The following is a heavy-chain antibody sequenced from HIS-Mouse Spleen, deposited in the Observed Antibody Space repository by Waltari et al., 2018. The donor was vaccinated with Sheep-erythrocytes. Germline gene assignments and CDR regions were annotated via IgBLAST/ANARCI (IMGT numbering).Heavy chain of an antibody. CDR2: INHSGST. D-gene: IGHD5-12*01. V-gene: IGHV4-34*01. CDR3: ARAAWLRFDY. CDR1: GGSFSGYY. J-gene: IGHJ4*02. Sequence: QVQLQQWGAGLLKPSETLSLTCAVYGGSFSGYYWSWIRQPPGKGLEWIGEINHSGSTTYTPSLKSRVTISVDTSKSQFSLKLSSVTAADTAVYYCARAAWLRFDYWGQGTLVTVSS.